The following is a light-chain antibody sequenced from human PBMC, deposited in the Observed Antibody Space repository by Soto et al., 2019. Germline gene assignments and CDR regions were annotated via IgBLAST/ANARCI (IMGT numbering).Light chain of an antibody. J-gene: IGLJ3*02. CDR3: QSYDSSLSAL. CDR1: RSNSGAGYD. CDR2: GNS. V-gene: IGLV1-40*01. Sequence: QSVLTQPPSVSGAPGQRVTISCTGSRSNSGAGYDVHWYQQLPGTAPKLLIYGNSNRPSGVPDRFSGSKSGTSASLAITGLQAEDEADYYCQSYDSSLSALFGGGTKLTVL.